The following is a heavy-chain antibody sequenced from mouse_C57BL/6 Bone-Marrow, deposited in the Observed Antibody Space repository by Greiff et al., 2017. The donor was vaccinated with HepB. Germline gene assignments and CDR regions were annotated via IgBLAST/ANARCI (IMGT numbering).Heavy chain of an antibody. J-gene: IGHJ3*01. Sequence: EVQLQQSGPELVKPGASVKIPCKASGYTFTDYNMDWVKQSHGKSLEWIGDINPNNGGTIYNQKFKGKATLTVDKSSSTAYMELRSLTSEDTAVYYCASGLRRKDRFAYWGQGTLVTVSA. CDR3: ASGLRRKDRFAY. D-gene: IGHD2-2*01. V-gene: IGHV1-18*01. CDR2: INPNNGGT. CDR1: GYTFTDYN.